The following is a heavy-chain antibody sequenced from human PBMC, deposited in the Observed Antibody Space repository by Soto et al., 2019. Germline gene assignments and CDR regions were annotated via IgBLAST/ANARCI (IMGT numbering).Heavy chain of an antibody. CDR3: ARGNTSMVTVYYYYGMDV. V-gene: IGHV1-69*06. D-gene: IGHD5-18*01. CDR2: IIPIFGTA. J-gene: IGHJ6*02. Sequence: SVKVSCKASGGTFSSYAISWVRQAPGQGLEWMGGIIPIFGTANYAQKFQGRVTITADKSTSTAYMELSSLRSEDTAVYSCARGNTSMVTVYYYYGMDVWGQGTTVTVS. CDR1: GGTFSSYA.